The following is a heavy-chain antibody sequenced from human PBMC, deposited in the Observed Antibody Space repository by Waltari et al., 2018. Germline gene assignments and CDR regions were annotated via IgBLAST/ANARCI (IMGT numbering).Heavy chain of an antibody. CDR2: ITSSDYI. Sequence: EVQMVESGVGLIELGGSLRLSLASSGFISRRYSVSWVRQTPGKGLEWVSSITSSDYIYYSDSVEGRFTISRDNAKQSLYLQMNSLRAEDTAVYYCARDPPIIWNGYPPSMDVWGQGTTVTVSS. CDR3: ARDPPIIWNGYPPSMDV. V-gene: IGHV3-21*02. CDR1: GFISRRYS. J-gene: IGHJ6*02. D-gene: IGHD3-3*01.